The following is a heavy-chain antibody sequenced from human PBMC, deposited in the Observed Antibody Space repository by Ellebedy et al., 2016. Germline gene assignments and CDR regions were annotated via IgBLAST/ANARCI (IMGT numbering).Heavy chain of an antibody. D-gene: IGHD5-12*01. V-gene: IGHV3-30*18. CDR3: AKETRGYSGIFDY. CDR1: GFTFSSYG. J-gene: IGHJ4*02. CDR2: ISYDGSKK. Sequence: GESLKISXAASGFTFSSYGMHWVRQAPGKGHDWVAFISYDGSKKDYPDSVKGRFTISRDNSKNTPYLQMNSLRAEDTAVYYCAKETRGYSGIFDYWGLGTLVTVSS.